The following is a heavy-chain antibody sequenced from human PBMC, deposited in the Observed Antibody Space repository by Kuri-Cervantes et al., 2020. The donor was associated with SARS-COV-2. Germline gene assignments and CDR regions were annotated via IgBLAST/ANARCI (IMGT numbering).Heavy chain of an antibody. CDR1: GYTLDMYG. J-gene: IGHJ4*02. Sequence: ASVKVSCKTSGYTLDMYGINWVRQAPGQGLEWMGWISVYSGKTNCTEKMQGRVTLTKDTSTSTAYLALRSLRSDDTAIYYCARAGFGYWGQGTLVTVSS. CDR3: ARAGFGY. D-gene: IGHD1-14*01. V-gene: IGHV1-18*04. CDR2: ISVYSGKT.